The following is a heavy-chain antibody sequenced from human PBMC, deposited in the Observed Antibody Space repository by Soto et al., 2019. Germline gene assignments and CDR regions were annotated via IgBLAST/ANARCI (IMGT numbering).Heavy chain of an antibody. Sequence: PGGSLRLSCTASGFTFGDYAMSWFRQAPGKGLEWVGFIRSKAYGGTTEYAASVKGRFTISRDDSKSIAYLQMNSLKTEDTAVYYCTTLNDYGDYIHAFDIWGQGTMVTVSS. D-gene: IGHD4-17*01. CDR2: IRSKAYGGTT. CDR1: GFTFGDYA. V-gene: IGHV3-49*03. J-gene: IGHJ3*02. CDR3: TTLNDYGDYIHAFDI.